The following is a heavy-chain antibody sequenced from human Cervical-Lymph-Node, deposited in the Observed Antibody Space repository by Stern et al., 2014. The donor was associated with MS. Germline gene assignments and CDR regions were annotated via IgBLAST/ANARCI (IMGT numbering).Heavy chain of an antibody. Sequence: QVQLVQSGAEVRKPGSSVKVSCKASGGTFSSYAISWVRQAPGQGLEWMGGIIPTFGPATYAQKFQDRVTITADDSTSTAYMELSSLRSEDTAVYYCARGITAWFHDGSGYSPNFDFWGQGTLVTVSS. CDR3: ARGITAWFHDGSGYSPNFDF. D-gene: IGHD3-22*01. CDR2: IIPTFGPA. CDR1: GGTFSSYA. V-gene: IGHV1-69*01. J-gene: IGHJ4*02.